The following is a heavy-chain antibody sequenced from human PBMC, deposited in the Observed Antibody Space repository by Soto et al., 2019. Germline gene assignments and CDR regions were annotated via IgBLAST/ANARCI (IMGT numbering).Heavy chain of an antibody. Sequence: LRLSCAASGFTFSSYAMGWVRQGPGKGLEWVAVVSIGGSTHYADSVRGRFTISRDNSKNTLSLQMNSLTAEDTAVYFCAKRRGAGGHFDYWGQGARVTVSS. D-gene: IGHD2-15*01. CDR3: AKRRGAGGHFDY. J-gene: IGHJ4*02. CDR1: GFTFSSYA. CDR2: VSIGGST. V-gene: IGHV3-23*01.